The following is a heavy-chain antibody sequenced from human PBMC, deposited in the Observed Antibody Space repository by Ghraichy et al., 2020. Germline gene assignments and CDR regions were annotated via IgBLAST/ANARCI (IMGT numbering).Heavy chain of an antibody. D-gene: IGHD6-19*01. CDR2: IYYSGNT. Sequence: SETLSLTCTVSGGSISSHYWSWIRQPPGKGLEWIGYIYYSGNTNYNPSLESRVTISVDTSKNQFSLNLSSVTAADTAVYYCARGGSYGQWLVQLIWGQGTMVTVSS. J-gene: IGHJ3*02. V-gene: IGHV4-59*11. CDR3: ARGGSYGQWLVQLI. CDR1: GGSISSHY.